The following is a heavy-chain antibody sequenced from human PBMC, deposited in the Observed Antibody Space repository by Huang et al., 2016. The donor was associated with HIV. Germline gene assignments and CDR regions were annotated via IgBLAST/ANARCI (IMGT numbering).Heavy chain of an antibody. CDR3: AHRTDASAATFYFDF. J-gene: IGHJ4*02. V-gene: IGHV2-5*01. CDR2: IYSNGDG. Sequence: QITLRESGPALVKPTQTLTLTCTFSGFSLTTTGVGVGWIRQPPGQALEWLAFIYSNGDGRYSPSLSSRLTITKDTSKNQVVLTRTNMDPVDTATYYCAHRTDASAATFYFDFWGQGTLVAVSS. CDR1: GFSLTTTGVG. D-gene: IGHD6-25*01.